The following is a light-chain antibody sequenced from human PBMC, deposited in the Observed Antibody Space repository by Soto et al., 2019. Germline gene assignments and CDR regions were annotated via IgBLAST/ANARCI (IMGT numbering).Light chain of an antibody. CDR2: QDY. Sequence: SYELTQPPSVSVSPGQTASITCSGDKLVDKYACWYQQKPGQSPVLVIYQDYKRPSGIPERFSGSNSGNTATLTISDTQALDEADYYCQAWDISTAVFATGTKLTVL. V-gene: IGLV3-1*01. CDR1: KLVDKY. CDR3: QAWDISTAV. J-gene: IGLJ1*01.